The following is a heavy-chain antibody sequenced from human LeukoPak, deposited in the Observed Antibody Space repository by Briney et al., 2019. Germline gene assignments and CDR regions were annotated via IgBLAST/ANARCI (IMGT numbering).Heavy chain of an antibody. V-gene: IGHV1-8*01. CDR2: MNPNSGNT. D-gene: IGHD3-10*01. J-gene: IGHJ5*02. Sequence: ASVKVSCKVSGYTLTELSMHWVRQAPGQGLEWMGWMNPNSGNTGYAQKFQGRVTMTRNTSISTAYMELSSLRSEDTALYYCARYITMVRGGSWFDPWGQGTLVTVSS. CDR1: GYTLTELS. CDR3: ARYITMVRGGSWFDP.